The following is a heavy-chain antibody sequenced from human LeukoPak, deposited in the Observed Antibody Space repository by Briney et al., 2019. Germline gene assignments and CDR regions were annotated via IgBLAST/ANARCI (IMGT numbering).Heavy chain of an antibody. D-gene: IGHD4-17*01. Sequence: GGSLGLSCAASGFTFSSYSMNWVRQAPGKGLEWVSYISSSSSTIYYADSVKGRFTISRDNAKNSLYLQMNSLRDEDTAVYYCARDPADYGDYGGYFDYWGQGTLVTVSS. CDR1: GFTFSSYS. V-gene: IGHV3-48*02. CDR2: ISSSSSTI. J-gene: IGHJ4*02. CDR3: ARDPADYGDYGGYFDY.